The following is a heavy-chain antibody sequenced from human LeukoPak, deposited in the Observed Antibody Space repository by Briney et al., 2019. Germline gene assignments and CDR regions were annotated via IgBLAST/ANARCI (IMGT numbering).Heavy chain of an antibody. V-gene: IGHV1-18*01. CDR2: ISANDGKT. J-gene: IGHJ4*02. CDR3: ARGRPHYYDILTGYIEAYYFDY. D-gene: IGHD3-9*01. CDR1: GFVFTSYG. Sequence: ASVKVSCKASGFVFTSYGFTWVRQAPGQGLEWMGWISANDGKTHYSEKHQGRVTMSTDTVTSTAYMELRSLRSDDTAVYYCARGRPHYYDILTGYIEAYYFDYWGQGTLVTVSS.